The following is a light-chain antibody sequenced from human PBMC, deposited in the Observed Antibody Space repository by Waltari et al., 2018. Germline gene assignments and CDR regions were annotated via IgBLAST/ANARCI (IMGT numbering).Light chain of an antibody. J-gene: IGLJ2*01. CDR1: SSDVGGYNY. CDR2: EVS. V-gene: IGLV2-8*01. CDR3: SSYAGSNSVV. Sequence: QSALTQPPSASGSPGQSVPIPCTGTSSDVGGYNYVSWYQQHPGKAPKLMIYEVSKRPSGVPDRFSGSKSGNTASLTVSGLQAEDEADYYCSSYAGSNSVVFGGGTKLTVL.